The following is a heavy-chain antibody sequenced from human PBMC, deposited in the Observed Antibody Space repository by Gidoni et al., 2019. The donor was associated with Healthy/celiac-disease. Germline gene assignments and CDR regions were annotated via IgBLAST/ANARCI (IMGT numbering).Heavy chain of an antibody. CDR2: IYPGDSDT. V-gene: IGHV5-51*01. Sequence: QMPGKGLEWMGIIYPGDSDTRYSPSFQGQVTISADKSISTAYLQWSSLKASDTAMYYCARHIVVVTALRGEGAFDIWGQGTMVTVSS. D-gene: IGHD2-21*02. J-gene: IGHJ3*02. CDR3: ARHIVVVTALRGEGAFDI.